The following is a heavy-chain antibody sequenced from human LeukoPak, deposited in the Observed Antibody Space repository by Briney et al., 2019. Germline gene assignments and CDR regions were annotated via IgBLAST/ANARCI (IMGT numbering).Heavy chain of an antibody. V-gene: IGHV3-48*03. D-gene: IGHD3-22*01. CDR1: GFTFSSYE. CDR3: ARADYYDSSGYNDY. J-gene: IGHJ4*02. Sequence: GGSLRLSCAASGFTFSSYEMNWVRQAPGKGLEWVSYISSSGSTIYYADSVKGRFTISRDNSKNTLYLQMTSLRAEDTAVYYCARADYYDSSGYNDYWGQGTLVTVSS. CDR2: ISSSGSTI.